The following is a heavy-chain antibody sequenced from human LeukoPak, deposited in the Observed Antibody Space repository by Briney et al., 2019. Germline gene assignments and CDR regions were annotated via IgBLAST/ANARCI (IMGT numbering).Heavy chain of an antibody. CDR1: GYTFTSYG. J-gene: IGHJ4*02. CDR2: INANNGNT. V-gene: IGHV1-18*01. CDR3: ARGPIAAAGDY. Sequence: ASVKVSCKASGYTFTSYGITWVRRAPGQGLEWMGWINANNGNTNYAQNLQGRVTMTRDTSTSTAYMEVRSLRSDDTAVYYCARGPIAAAGDYWGQGTLVTVSS. D-gene: IGHD6-13*01.